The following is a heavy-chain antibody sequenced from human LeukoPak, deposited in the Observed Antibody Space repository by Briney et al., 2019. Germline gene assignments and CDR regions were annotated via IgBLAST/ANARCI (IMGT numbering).Heavy chain of an antibody. J-gene: IGHJ4*02. CDR2: IYYSGST. Sequence: SETLSLTCTVSGGSISSYYWSWIRQPPGKRLEWIGYIYYSGSTKYNPSLKSRVTISVDTSKNQFSLKLSSVTAADTAVYYCGSGSYNFDYWGQGTLVTVST. CDR1: GGSISSYY. CDR3: GSGSYNFDY. V-gene: IGHV4-59*08. D-gene: IGHD3-10*01.